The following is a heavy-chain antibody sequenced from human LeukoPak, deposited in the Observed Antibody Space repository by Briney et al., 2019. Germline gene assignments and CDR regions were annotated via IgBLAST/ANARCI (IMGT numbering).Heavy chain of an antibody. D-gene: IGHD2-15*01. J-gene: IGHJ4*02. Sequence: SETLSLTCAVYGGSFSGYYWSWIRQPPGKGLEWIGEINHSGSTNYNPSLKSRVTISVDTSKNQFSLKLSSVTAADTAVYYCARGLSRFRLVAAVFDYWGQGTLVTVSS. CDR3: ARGLSRFRLVAAVFDY. V-gene: IGHV4-34*01. CDR1: GGSFSGYY. CDR2: INHSGST.